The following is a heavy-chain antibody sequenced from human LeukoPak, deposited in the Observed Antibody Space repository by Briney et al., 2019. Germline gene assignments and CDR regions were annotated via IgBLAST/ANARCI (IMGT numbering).Heavy chain of an antibody. CDR3: AKKGGGSYLYDYYYGMDV. Sequence: PGRSLRLSCAASGFTFSSYGMQWVRQAPGKGLEWVAVISYDGSNKYYADSVKGRFTISRDNSKNTLYLQMNSLRAEDTAVYYCAKKGGGSYLYDYYYGMDVWGQGRMVTVSS. D-gene: IGHD1-26*01. CDR1: GFTFSSYG. V-gene: IGHV3-30*18. J-gene: IGHJ6*02. CDR2: ISYDGSNK.